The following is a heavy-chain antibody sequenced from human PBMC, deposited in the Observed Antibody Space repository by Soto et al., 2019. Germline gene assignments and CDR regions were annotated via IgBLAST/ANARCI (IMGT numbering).Heavy chain of an antibody. Sequence: EVQLLESGGGLVQPGGSLRLSCAASGFTFSSYAMSWVRQAPGKGLEWVSSISGSGGSTYYSDSVKGRFTISRDNSKNTLYLKMNGRRAEDTAVNYWAKNWNYVLWSGYPVHFDYGGQGTLVTVSS. CDR3: AKNWNYVLWSGYPVHFDY. D-gene: IGHD3-3*01. V-gene: IGHV3-23*01. CDR2: ISGSGGST. J-gene: IGHJ4*02. CDR1: GFTFSSYA.